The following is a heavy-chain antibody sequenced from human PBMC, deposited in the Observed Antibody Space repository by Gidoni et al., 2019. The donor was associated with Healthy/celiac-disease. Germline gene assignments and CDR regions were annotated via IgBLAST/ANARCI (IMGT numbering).Heavy chain of an antibody. Sequence: QVQLVQSGAEVKKPGASVKVSCKASGYPFTSYYMHWVRQAPGQGLEWMGIINPSGGSTSYAQKFQGRVTMTRDTSTSTVYMELSSLRSEDTAVYYCARDNVVVVPAAISVGWFDPWGQGTLVTVSS. D-gene: IGHD2-2*02. CDR2: INPSGGST. J-gene: IGHJ5*02. CDR1: GYPFTSYY. V-gene: IGHV1-46*01. CDR3: ARDNVVVVPAAISVGWFDP.